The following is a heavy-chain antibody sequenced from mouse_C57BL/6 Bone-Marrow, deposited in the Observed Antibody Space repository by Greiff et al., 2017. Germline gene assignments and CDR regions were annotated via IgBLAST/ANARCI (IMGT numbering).Heavy chain of an antibody. CDR1: GYSFTDYH. CDR2: INPNYGTT. D-gene: IGHD2-3*01. V-gene: IGHV1-39*01. CDR3: ARDGYYAWCAY. J-gene: IGHJ3*01. Sequence: VQLQQSGPELVKPGASVKISCKASGYSFTDYHMNWVKQSHGKSLEWIGVINPNYGTTSYNQKFKGKATLTVDQSSSTAYMQRNSLTSEDAAVXYCARDGYYAWCAYWGQGTLVTVSA.